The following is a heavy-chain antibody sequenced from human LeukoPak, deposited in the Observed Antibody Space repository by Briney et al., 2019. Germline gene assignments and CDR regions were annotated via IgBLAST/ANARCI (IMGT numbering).Heavy chain of an antibody. CDR2: ISAYNGNT. J-gene: IGHJ4*02. V-gene: IGHV1-18*04. CDR3: ARAPGDREDN. D-gene: IGHD7-27*01. Sequence: GASVKVSCKASGYTFTGYYMHWVRQAPGQGLEWMGWISAYNGNTNYAQKFQGRVTMTTDTSTSTAYMDLRSLRSDDTAVYYCARAPGDREDNWGQGTLVIVSS. CDR1: GYTFTGYY.